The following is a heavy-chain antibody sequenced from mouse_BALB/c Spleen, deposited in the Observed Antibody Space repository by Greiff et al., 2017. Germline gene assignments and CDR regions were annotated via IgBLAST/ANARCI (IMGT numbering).Heavy chain of an antibody. D-gene: IGHD4-1*01. CDR1: GYTFTSYT. CDR2: INPSSGYT. Sequence: QVQLKESAAELARPGASVKMSCKASGYTFTSYTMHWVKQRPGQGLEWIGYINPSSGYTEYNQKFKDKTTLTADKSSSTAYMQLSSLTSEDSAVYYCARSLGRVYYFDYWGQGTTLTVSS. CDR3: ARSLGRVYYFDY. J-gene: IGHJ2*01. V-gene: IGHV1-4*02.